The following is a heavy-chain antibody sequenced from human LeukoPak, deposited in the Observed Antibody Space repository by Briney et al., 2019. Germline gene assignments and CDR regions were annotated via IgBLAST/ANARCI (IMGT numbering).Heavy chain of an antibody. CDR1: GGSFSGYY. CDR2: IYYSGST. D-gene: IGHD3-3*01. V-gene: IGHV4-34*01. J-gene: IGHJ4*02. Sequence: PSETLSLTCAVYGGSFSGYYWSWIRQPPGKGLEWIGSIYYSGSTYYNPSLKSRVTISVDTSKNQFSLKLSSVTAADTAVYYCASYLRFLEWLSLYFDYWGQGTLVTVSS. CDR3: ASYLRFLEWLSLYFDY.